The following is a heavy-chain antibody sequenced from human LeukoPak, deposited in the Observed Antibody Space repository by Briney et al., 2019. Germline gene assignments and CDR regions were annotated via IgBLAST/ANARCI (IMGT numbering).Heavy chain of an antibody. J-gene: IGHJ4*02. CDR2: IRPDGGEK. Sequence: PGGSLRLSCVVSGFTFSSYWMSWVRQAPGKGLEWVINIRPDGGEKYFVDSVRGRFTISRDSAKNSLYLQMNNLRAEDTAVYYCARDLSGPSLYWGQGTLVTVSS. CDR3: ARDLSGPSLY. CDR1: GFTFSSYW. D-gene: IGHD2-15*01. V-gene: IGHV3-7*01.